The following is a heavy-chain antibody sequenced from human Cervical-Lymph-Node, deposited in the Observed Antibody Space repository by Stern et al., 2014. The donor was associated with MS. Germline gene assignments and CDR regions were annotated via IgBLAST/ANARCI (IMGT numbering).Heavy chain of an antibody. CDR3: ASAYSSSHYYFDY. J-gene: IGHJ4*02. V-gene: IGHV3-33*01. Sequence: MQLVESGGGVVQPGRSLRLSCAASGFSFSRYAMHWVRQAPGKGLEWVALIWHDGSHPYYADSVTGRSTISRDNFKNTLYQQMNSLRAEDTAVYYCASAYSSSHYYFDYWGQGTLVTVSS. CDR1: GFSFSRYA. CDR2: IWHDGSHP. D-gene: IGHD6-13*01.